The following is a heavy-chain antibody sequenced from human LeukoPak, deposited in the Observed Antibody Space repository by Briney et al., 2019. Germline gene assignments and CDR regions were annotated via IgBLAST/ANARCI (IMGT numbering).Heavy chain of an antibody. CDR1: GYTFTSYY. J-gene: IGHJ4*02. Sequence: ASVKVSCTASGYTFTSYYMHWVRQAPGQGLEWMGIINPSGGSTSYAQKFQGRVTMTRDTSTSTVYMELSSLRSEDMAVYYCAREDSSGWYPFDYWGQGTLVTVSS. D-gene: IGHD6-19*01. CDR2: INPSGGST. CDR3: AREDSSGWYPFDY. V-gene: IGHV1-46*01.